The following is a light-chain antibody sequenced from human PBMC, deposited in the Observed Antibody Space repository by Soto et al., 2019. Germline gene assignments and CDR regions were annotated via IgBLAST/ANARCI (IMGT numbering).Light chain of an antibody. J-gene: IGKJ1*01. Sequence: DLQMTQSPSTLSASVGDRVTITCRASQSLNNWLAWFQQKPGKAPKVLIYKVSNLESGVPSRFSGSGSGTEFTLTISSLQPDDFATYYCQQYNSNPWTFGQGTKVEIK. CDR1: QSLNNW. CDR3: QQYNSNPWT. V-gene: IGKV1-5*03. CDR2: KVS.